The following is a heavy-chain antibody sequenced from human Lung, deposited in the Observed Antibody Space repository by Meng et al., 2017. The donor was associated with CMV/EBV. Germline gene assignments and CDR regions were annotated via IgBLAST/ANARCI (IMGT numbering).Heavy chain of an antibody. CDR1: GGTFSNYA. J-gene: IGHJ4*02. D-gene: IGHD3-10*01. CDR3: ARASYYGSGSYYHFDS. CDR2: IIPLYATA. Sequence: SVXVSXXASGGTFSNYAVSWVRQAPGEGLEWMGGIIPLYATANYAQRFQGRVTITTDESTSTAYMEVSSLRSEDTAVYYCARASYYGSGSYYHFDSWGQGTXVTVSS. V-gene: IGHV1-69*05.